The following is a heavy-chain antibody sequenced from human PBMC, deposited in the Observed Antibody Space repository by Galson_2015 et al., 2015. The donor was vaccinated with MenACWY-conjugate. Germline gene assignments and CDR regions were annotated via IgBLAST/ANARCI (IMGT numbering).Heavy chain of an antibody. V-gene: IGHV3-43D*03. D-gene: IGHD1-1*01. CDR3: AKDSGTGPWYYGMDV. Sequence: SLRLSCAASGFTFDDYAMHWVRQAPGKGLEWVSLISWDGGSTYYADSVKGRFTISRDNSKNSLYLQMNSLRAEDTALYYCAKDSGTGPWYYGMDVWGQGTTVTVSS. J-gene: IGHJ6*02. CDR2: ISWDGGST. CDR1: GFTFDDYA.